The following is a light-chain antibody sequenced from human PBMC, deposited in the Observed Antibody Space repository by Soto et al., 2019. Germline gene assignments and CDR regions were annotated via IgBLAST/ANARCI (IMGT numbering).Light chain of an antibody. J-gene: IGLJ1*01. CDR2: DVS. Sequence: QSALTQPASVSGSPGQSITISCTGTSSDVCGYNYVSWYQQHPGKAPKLMIYDVSNRPSGVSNRFSGSKSGSTASLTISGLQAEDEADYYCSSYTSSSTLDYVFGTGTKVTVL. V-gene: IGLV2-14*01. CDR3: SSYTSSSTLDYV. CDR1: SSDVCGYNY.